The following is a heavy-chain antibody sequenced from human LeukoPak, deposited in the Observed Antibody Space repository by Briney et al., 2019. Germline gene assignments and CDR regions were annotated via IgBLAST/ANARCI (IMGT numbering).Heavy chain of an antibody. CDR2: MNPNSGNT. CDR1: GYTFTSYD. CDR3: ARRNYCTPRWFDP. Sequence: GASVKVSCKASGYTFTSYDINWVRQATGQGLEWMGWMNPNSGNTGYAQKFQGRVTMTRNTSIGTAYMELSSLRSEDTAVYYCARRNYCTPRWFDPWGQGTLVTVSS. J-gene: IGHJ5*02. D-gene: IGHD4-11*01. V-gene: IGHV1-8*01.